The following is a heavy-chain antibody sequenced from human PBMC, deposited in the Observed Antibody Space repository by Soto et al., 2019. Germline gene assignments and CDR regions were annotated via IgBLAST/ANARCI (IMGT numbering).Heavy chain of an antibody. CDR2: MNPNSGNT. CDR1: GYTFTSYD. D-gene: IGHD3-3*01. Sequence: ASVKVSCKASGYTFTSYDINWVRQATGQGLEWMGWMNPNSGNTGYAQKFQGRVTMTRNTSISTAYMELSSLRSEDTAVYYCARGGVPIFGVVIIPDPEGDWFDLWGRGTLVTVSS. J-gene: IGHJ5*02. CDR3: ARGGVPIFGVVIIPDPEGDWFDL. V-gene: IGHV1-8*01.